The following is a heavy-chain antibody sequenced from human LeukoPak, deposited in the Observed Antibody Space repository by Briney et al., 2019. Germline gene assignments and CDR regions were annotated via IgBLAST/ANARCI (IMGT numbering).Heavy chain of an antibody. CDR1: GYTFTSYA. V-gene: IGHV1-3*01. CDR3: ARGRGPYDAFDI. CDR2: INAGNGNT. D-gene: IGHD3-16*01. Sequence: ASVKVSCTASGYTFTSYAMHWVRQAPGQRLEWMGWINAGNGNTKYSQKFQGRVTITRDTSASTAYMELSSLRSEDTAVYYCARGRGPYDAFDIWGQGTMVTVSS. J-gene: IGHJ3*02.